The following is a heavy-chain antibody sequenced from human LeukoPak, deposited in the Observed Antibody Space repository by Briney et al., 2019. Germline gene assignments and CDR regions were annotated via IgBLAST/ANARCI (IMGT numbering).Heavy chain of an antibody. CDR3: ARGYYEMDV. J-gene: IGHJ6*02. V-gene: IGHV3-74*01. CDR2: INYDGSST. CDR1: GFTFSSYW. Sequence: PGGSLRLSCEVSGFTFSSYWMNWVRQVPGKGPVWVSRINYDGSSTNYADSVKGRFTISRDNAKNTLYLQMSSLRADDTAVYFCARGYYEMDVWGQGTTVTVSS.